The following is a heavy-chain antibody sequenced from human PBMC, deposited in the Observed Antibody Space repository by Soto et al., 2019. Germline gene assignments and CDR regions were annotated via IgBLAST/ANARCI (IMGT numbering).Heavy chain of an antibody. D-gene: IGHD3-22*01. CDR1: GGSISSGDYY. CDR2: IYYSGST. CDR3: ARDWTTYYYDSSGYYYARYYYYGMDV. V-gene: IGHV4-30-4*01. Sequence: PSETLSLTCTVSGGSISSGDYYWSWIRQPTGKGLEWIGYIYYSGSTYYNPSLKSRVTISVDTSKNQFSLKLSSVTAADTAVYYCARDWTTYYYDSSGYYYARYYYYGMDVWGQGTTVTVSS. J-gene: IGHJ6*02.